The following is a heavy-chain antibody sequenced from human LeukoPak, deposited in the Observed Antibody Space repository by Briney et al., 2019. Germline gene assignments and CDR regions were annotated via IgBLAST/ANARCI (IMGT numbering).Heavy chain of an antibody. Sequence: PGGSLRLSCAGSGFTFSSYSMTWVRQAPGKGLEWVSSITRSSIYTYYADSVKGRFTISRDNAKKSLYLQMNSLRAEDTAVYYCARVPSGYSTFPVDYWGQGTLVTVSS. CDR2: ITRSSIYT. CDR1: GFTFSSYS. J-gene: IGHJ4*02. CDR3: ARVPSGYSTFPVDY. V-gene: IGHV3-21*04. D-gene: IGHD3-3*01.